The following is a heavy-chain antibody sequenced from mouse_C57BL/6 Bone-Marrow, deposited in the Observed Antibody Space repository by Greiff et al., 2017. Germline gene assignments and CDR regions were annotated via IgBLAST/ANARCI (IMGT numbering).Heavy chain of an antibody. CDR1: GYTFTDYE. J-gene: IGHJ2*01. CDR3: TRRIYYYGSSLDY. Sequence: LVESGAELVRPGASVTLSCKASGYTFTDYEMHWVKQTPVHGLEWIGAIDPETGGTAYNQKFKGKAILTADKSSSTAYMELRSLTSEDSAVYYCTRRIYYYGSSLDYWGQGTTLTVSS. D-gene: IGHD1-1*01. V-gene: IGHV1-15*01. CDR2: IDPETGGT.